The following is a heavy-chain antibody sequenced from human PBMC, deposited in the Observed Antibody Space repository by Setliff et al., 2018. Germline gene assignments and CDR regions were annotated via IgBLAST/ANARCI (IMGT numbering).Heavy chain of an antibody. CDR3: ARGRNVAARLLDT. CDR2: INHSGFT. D-gene: IGHD6-6*01. J-gene: IGHJ5*02. Sequence: PSETLSLTCAAYGGTFSDYYWTWIRQPPGKGLEWIGEINHSGFTNYNPSLQSRVSISIDTSKDQFSLRMSSVTAADAAIYYCARGRNVAARLLDTWGQGSRVTVSS. V-gene: IGHV4-34*01. CDR1: GGTFSDYY.